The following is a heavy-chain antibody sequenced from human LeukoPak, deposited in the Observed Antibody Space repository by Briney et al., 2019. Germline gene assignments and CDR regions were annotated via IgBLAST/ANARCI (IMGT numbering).Heavy chain of an antibody. J-gene: IGHJ6*03. CDR3: ARGNTMVRGVIIVVGYYYYMDV. CDR2: SNPNSGGT. V-gene: IGHV1-2*02. D-gene: IGHD3-10*01. Sequence: ASVKVSCKASGYTFIGYYMHWVRQAPRQGLEWMGWSNPNSGGTNYAQKFQGRVTMTRDTSISTAYMELSRLRSDDTAVYYCARGNTMVRGVIIVVGYYYYMDVWGKGTTVTVSS. CDR1: GYTFIGYY.